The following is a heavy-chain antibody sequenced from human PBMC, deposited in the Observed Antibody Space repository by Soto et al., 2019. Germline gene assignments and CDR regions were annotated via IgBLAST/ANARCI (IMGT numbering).Heavy chain of an antibody. D-gene: IGHD6-13*01. CDR1: GYTLTELS. J-gene: IGHJ5*02. CDR3: ATILRIAAAANWFDP. CDR2: FDPEDGET. Sequence: GASVKVSCKVSGYTLTELSMHWVRQAPGKGLEWMGGFDPEDGETIYAQKFQGRVTMTEDTSTDTAYMELSSLRSEDTAVYYCATILRIAAAANWFDPWGQGTLVTVSS. V-gene: IGHV1-24*01.